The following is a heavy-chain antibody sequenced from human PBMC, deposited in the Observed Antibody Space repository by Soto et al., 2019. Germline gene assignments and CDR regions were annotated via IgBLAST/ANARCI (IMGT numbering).Heavy chain of an antibody. D-gene: IGHD5-18*01. V-gene: IGHV3-33*01. CDR2: IWYDGSNK. CDR1: GYTFSSYG. CDR3: ARVDTAMVGYYYYGMDV. Sequence: GGSLRLSCAASGYTFSSYGMHWVRQAPGKGLEWVAVIWYDGSNKYYADSVKGRFTISRDNSKNTLYLQMNSLRAEDTAVYYCARVDTAMVGYYYYGMDVWGQGTTVTVSS. J-gene: IGHJ6*02.